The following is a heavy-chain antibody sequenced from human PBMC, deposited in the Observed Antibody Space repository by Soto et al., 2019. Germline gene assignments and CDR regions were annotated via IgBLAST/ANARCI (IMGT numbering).Heavy chain of an antibody. CDR3: ARHGMGIGAPGLYRYFDD. CDR2: ISYSGST. V-gene: IGHV4-39*01. J-gene: IGHJ4*02. D-gene: IGHD6-13*01. CDR1: GGSFSSNNYY. Sequence: PSETLSLTCTVSGGSFSSNNYYWGWIRQPPGKGPKWIGRISYSGSTYYNSSFKSRVTIFVDTSKNHFSLTVNSVTAADTAVYYCARHGMGIGAPGLYRYFDDWGQGTLVTVSS.